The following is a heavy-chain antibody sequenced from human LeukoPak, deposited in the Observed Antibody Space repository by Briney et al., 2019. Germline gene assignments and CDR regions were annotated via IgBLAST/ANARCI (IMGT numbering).Heavy chain of an antibody. CDR1: GGSISSSSYY. CDR3: ARHRFRVAARPGVHFDY. J-gene: IGHJ4*02. D-gene: IGHD6-6*01. CDR2: IYYSGST. Sequence: SETLSLTCTVPGGSISSSSYYWGWIRQPPGKGLEWIGSIYYSGSTYYNPSLKSRVTISVDTSKNQFSLKLSSVTAADTAVYYCARHRFRVAARPGVHFDYWGQGTLVTVSS. V-gene: IGHV4-39*01.